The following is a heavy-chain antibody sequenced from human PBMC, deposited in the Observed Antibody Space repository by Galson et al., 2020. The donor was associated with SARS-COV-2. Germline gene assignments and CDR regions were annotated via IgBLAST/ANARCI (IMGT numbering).Heavy chain of an antibody. Sequence: GGSLRLSCAASGFTFDDYAMHWVRQAPGKGLEWVSGISWNSGSIGYADSVKGRFTISRDNAKNSLYLQMNSLRAEDTALYYCAKDYGDFTGWFDPWGQGTLVTVSS. CDR1: GFTFDDYA. V-gene: IGHV3-9*01. CDR2: ISWNSGSI. D-gene: IGHD4-17*01. CDR3: AKDYGDFTGWFDP. J-gene: IGHJ5*02.